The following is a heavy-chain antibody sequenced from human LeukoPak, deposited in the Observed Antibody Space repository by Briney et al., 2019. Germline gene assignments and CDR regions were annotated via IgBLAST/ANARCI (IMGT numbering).Heavy chain of an antibody. CDR1: GGSISSYY. CDR2: IYYSGST. V-gene: IGHV4-59*01. CDR3: ARDHTTNLAFDI. J-gene: IGHJ3*02. D-gene: IGHD1-26*01. Sequence: SETLSLTCTVSGGSISSYYWSWIRQPPGKGLEWIGYIYYSGSTNYIPSLKSRVIISVDTSKNQFSLKLSSVTAADTAVYYCARDHTTNLAFDIWGQGTMVTVSS.